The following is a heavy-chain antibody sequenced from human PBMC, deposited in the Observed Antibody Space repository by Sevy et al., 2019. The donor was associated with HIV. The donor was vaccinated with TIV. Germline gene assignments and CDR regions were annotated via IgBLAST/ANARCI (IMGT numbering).Heavy chain of an antibody. CDR3: AKDEGYYDILSGHPDY. D-gene: IGHD3-9*01. J-gene: IGHJ4*02. CDR2: ISWNSGSI. V-gene: IGHV3-9*01. Sequence: GGSLRLSCAASGFTFDDYAMHWVRQAPGKGLEWVSGISWNSGSIGYADSVKGRFTISRDNAKNSLYLQMNSLRAEDTALYYCAKDEGYYDILSGHPDYWGQGTLVTVSS. CDR1: GFTFDDYA.